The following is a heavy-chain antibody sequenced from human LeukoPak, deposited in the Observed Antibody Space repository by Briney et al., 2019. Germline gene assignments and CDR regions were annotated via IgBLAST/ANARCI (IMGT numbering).Heavy chain of an antibody. Sequence: SETLSLTCTVSGGSISSSSYYWGWIRQPPGKGLEWIGSIYYSGSTYYNPSLKSRVTISVDTSKNQFSLKLSSVTAADTAVYYCARQTYYYDSSGYQTPDHWGQGTLVTVSS. D-gene: IGHD3-22*01. CDR3: ARQTYYYDSSGYQTPDH. V-gene: IGHV4-39*07. J-gene: IGHJ4*02. CDR2: IYYSGST. CDR1: GGSISSSSYY.